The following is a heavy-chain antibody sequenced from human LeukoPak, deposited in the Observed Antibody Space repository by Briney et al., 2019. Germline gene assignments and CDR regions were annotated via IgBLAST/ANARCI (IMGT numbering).Heavy chain of an antibody. J-gene: IGHJ5*02. CDR2: IYYSGST. D-gene: IGHD2-2*01. CDR3: ARRGDIVVVPAAGFDP. CDR1: GGSISSSSYY. Sequence: SETLSLACTVSGGSISSSSYYWGWIRQPPGKGLEWIGSIYYSGSTYYNPSLKSRVTISVDTSKNQFSLKLSSVTAADTAVYYCARRGDIVVVPAAGFDPWGQGTLVTVSS. V-gene: IGHV4-39*01.